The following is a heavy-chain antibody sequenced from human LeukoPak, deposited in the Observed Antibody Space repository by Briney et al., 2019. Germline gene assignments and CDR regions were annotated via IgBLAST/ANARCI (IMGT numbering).Heavy chain of an antibody. CDR3: ASQGHHGKIVGTTLSYFYMDV. V-gene: IGHV4-34*01. CDR1: GGSFSGYY. CDR2: INHSVST. D-gene: IGHD1-26*01. J-gene: IGHJ6*03. Sequence: SETLSLTCAVYGGSFSGYYWSWIRQPPGKGLEWIGEINHSVSTNYNPSLKSRVTISVDTSKNQFSLKLSSVTAADTAFYYCASQGHHGKIVGTTLSYFYMDVWGKGTTVTVSS.